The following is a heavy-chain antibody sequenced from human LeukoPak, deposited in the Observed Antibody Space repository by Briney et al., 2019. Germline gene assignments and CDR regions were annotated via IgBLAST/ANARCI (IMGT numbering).Heavy chain of an antibody. D-gene: IGHD2/OR15-2a*01. CDR2: ISFDGSGE. J-gene: IGHJ4*02. CDR1: GFIFGNYA. CDR3: ARVEYSRNWGG. Sequence: GGSLRLSCAASGFIFGNYAMKWVRQAPGKGLEWVAVISFDGSGEFYAESVKGRFSISRDNSENTVHLQMNSLRTDDTALYYCARVEYSRNWGGWGQGTLVTVSS. V-gene: IGHV3-30-3*01.